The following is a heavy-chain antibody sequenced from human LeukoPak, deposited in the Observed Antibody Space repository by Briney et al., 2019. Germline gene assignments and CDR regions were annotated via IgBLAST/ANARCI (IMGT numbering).Heavy chain of an antibody. J-gene: IGHJ4*02. CDR2: ILYDGSNK. CDR1: GFTFSSYA. V-gene: IGHV3-30-3*01. CDR3: ALEGFTEDTPMALDS. Sequence: GGSLRLSCAASGFTFSSYAIHWVRQAPGKGLEWVALILYDGSNKYYADSVKGRFTISRDNSKNTLCVQMTSLRAEDTAVYYCALEGFTEDTPMALDSRGQGTLVTVSS. D-gene: IGHD5-18*01.